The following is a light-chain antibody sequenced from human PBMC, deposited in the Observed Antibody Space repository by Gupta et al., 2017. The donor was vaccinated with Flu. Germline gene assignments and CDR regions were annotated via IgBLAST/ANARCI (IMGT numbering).Light chain of an antibody. J-gene: IGLJ3*02. CDR2: EVS. CDR3: SSYTSSSTLV. Sequence: QSALTQPASVPRSPGQSITISCTGTSSDVGGYNYVSWYQQHPGKAPKLMIYEVSNRPSGVSNRFSGSKSGNTASLTISGLQAEDEADYYCSSYTSSSTLVFGGGTKLTVL. CDR1: SSDVGGYNY. V-gene: IGLV2-14*01.